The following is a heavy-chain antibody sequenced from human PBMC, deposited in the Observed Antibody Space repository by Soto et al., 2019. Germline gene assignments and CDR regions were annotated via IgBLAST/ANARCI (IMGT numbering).Heavy chain of an antibody. Sequence: SETLSLTCTVSGGSISNYYGSWIRKIPEKGLEWIGYIYNSGSPIYNPSLKSRVTFSIDTSKNLFSLNLTSVTAADTAVYYCASDSGYDLGSFDFWGQGTLVTVSS. V-gene: IGHV4-59*01. CDR3: ASDSGYDLGSFDF. D-gene: IGHD5-12*01. CDR2: IYNSGSP. CDR1: GGSISNYY. J-gene: IGHJ4*02.